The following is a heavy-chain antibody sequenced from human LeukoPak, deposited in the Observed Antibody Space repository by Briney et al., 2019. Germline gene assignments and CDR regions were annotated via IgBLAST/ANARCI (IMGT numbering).Heavy chain of an antibody. CDR1: GGSFSGYY. J-gene: IGHJ6*03. Sequence: SETLSLTCAVYGGSFSGYYWSWIRQPPGKGLEWIGEINHRESTNYNPSLKSRVTISVDTSKNQFSLKLSSVTAADTAVYYCARAHGFYYYYYMDVWGKGTTVTVSS. V-gene: IGHV4-34*01. CDR3: ARAHGFYYYYYMDV. CDR2: INHREST.